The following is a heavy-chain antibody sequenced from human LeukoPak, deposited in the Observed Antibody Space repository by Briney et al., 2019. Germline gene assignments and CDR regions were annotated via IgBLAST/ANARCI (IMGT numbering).Heavy chain of an antibody. CDR2: IYYGGTT. J-gene: IGHJ4*02. Sequence: RASETLSLTCTVSGGSISSSSFYWGWIRQPPGKGLERIGSIYYGGTTYYNASLKSRVTISVDTSKNQFSLKLSSVTAADTAVYYCARDFGALNYWGQGTLVTVSS. V-gene: IGHV4-39*07. CDR1: GGSISSSSFY. CDR3: ARDFGALNY. D-gene: IGHD3-16*01.